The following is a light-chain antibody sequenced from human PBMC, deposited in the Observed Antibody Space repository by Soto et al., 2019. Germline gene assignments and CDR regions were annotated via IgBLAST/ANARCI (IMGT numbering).Light chain of an antibody. CDR3: KSDGGSNTYV. CDR1: NNDIGAYDF. V-gene: IGLV2-8*01. J-gene: IGLJ1*01. Sequence: QSVLTQPPSASGSPGQSVTISCTGTNNDIGAYDFVPWYQHHPGTAPRLIIYDTTQRPSGVPDRFSGSKSGNSASLTVPGHQDADEADYCCKSDGGSNTYVFGSGTKVTVL. CDR2: DTT.